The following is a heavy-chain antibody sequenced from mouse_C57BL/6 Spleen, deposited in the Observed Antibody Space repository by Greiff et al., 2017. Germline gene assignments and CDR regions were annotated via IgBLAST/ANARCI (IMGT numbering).Heavy chain of an antibody. V-gene: IGHV1-80*01. Sequence: QVQLQQSGAELVKPGASVKISCKASGYAFSSYWMNWVKQRPGKGLEWIGQIYPGDGDTNYNGKFKGKATLTADKSSSTAYMQLSSLTSEDSAVYFCARSATTVPYYAMDYWGQGTSVTVSS. CDR2: IYPGDGDT. D-gene: IGHD1-1*01. CDR1: GYAFSSYW. J-gene: IGHJ4*01. CDR3: ARSATTVPYYAMDY.